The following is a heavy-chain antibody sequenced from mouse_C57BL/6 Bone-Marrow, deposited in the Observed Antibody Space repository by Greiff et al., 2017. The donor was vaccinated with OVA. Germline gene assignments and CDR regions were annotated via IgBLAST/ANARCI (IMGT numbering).Heavy chain of an antibody. CDR1: GYTFTSYW. V-gene: IGHV1-53*01. Sequence: QVHVKQPGTELVKPGASVKLSCKASGYTFTSYWMHWVKQRPGQGLEWIGNINPSNGGTNYNEKFKSKATLTVDKSSSTAYMQLSSLTSEDSAVYYCARAPNGYAMDYWGQGTSVTVSS. J-gene: IGHJ4*01. CDR3: ARAPNGYAMDY. D-gene: IGHD4-1*01. CDR2: INPSNGGT.